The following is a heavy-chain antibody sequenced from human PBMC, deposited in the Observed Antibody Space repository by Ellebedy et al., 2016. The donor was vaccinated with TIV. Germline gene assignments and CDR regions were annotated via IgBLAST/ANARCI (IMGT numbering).Heavy chain of an antibody. Sequence: ASVKVSCKASGYTFTAYHIHWVRQAPGQGLEWMGWINPNSGGTNFAQKFQGRVTMTRDTSISTAYMELSRLRSDDTAVYYCARGSGTPYYYYGMDVWGQGTTVTVSS. CDR1: GYTFTAYH. CDR2: INPNSGGT. D-gene: IGHD1-1*01. CDR3: ARGSGTPYYYYGMDV. V-gene: IGHV1-2*02. J-gene: IGHJ6*02.